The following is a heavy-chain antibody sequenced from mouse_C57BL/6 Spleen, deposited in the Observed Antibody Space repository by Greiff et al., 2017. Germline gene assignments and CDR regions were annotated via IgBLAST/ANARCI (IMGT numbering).Heavy chain of an antibody. V-gene: IGHV1-26*01. CDR3: ARDNFYYGSSYYFDY. J-gene: IGHJ2*01. CDR2: LNPNNGGT. D-gene: IGHD1-1*01. Sequence: VQLQQSGPELVKPGASVKISCKASGYTFTDYYMNWVKQSHGKSLEWIGDLNPNNGGTSYNQKFKGKATLTVDKSSSTAYMELRSLTSEDSAVYYCARDNFYYGSSYYFDYWGQGTTLTVSS. CDR1: GYTFTDYY.